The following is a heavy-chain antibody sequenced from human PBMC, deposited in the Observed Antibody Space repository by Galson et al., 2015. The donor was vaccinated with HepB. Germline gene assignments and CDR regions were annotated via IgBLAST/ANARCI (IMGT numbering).Heavy chain of an antibody. CDR3: ARCYYDNSGFEFDWYFDL. V-gene: IGHV3-53*04. CDR1: GLTVRTNY. Sequence: SLRLSCAASGLTVRTNYMSWVRQAPGKGLEWVSTIYSGGATYYADSVKGRFNISRHDSKNTLYLHMNSLRAEDTAVYYCARCYYDNSGFEFDWYFDLWGRGTLVTVSS. D-gene: IGHD3-22*01. J-gene: IGHJ2*01. CDR2: IYSGGAT.